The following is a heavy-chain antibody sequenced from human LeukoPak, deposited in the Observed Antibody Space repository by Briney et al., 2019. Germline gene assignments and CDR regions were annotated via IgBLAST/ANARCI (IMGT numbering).Heavy chain of an antibody. CDR2: MNPNSGNT. V-gene: IGHV1-8*01. D-gene: IGHD6-19*01. J-gene: IGHJ4*02. CDR3: ARGNIAVPGTPYYFEY. CDR1: GYTFSSSD. Sequence: ASVKVSCKASGYTFSSSDINWVRQATGQGLEWMGWMNPNSGNTYYAQRFQGRVTMTRDTSISTAYVEVSSLRSEDTAVYYCARGNIAVPGTPYYFEYWGQGTLVTVSS.